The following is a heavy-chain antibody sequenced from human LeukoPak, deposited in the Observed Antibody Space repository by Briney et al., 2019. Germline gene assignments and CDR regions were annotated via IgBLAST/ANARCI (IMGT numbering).Heavy chain of an antibody. CDR2: IYYSGST. CDR3: ARAQRWYMVDDAFDI. CDR1: GGSISSSSYY. V-gene: IGHV4-39*07. Sequence: PSETLSLTCTVSGGSISSSSYYWGWIRQPPGKGLEWIGSIYYSGSTNYNPSLKSRVTISVDTSKNQFSLKLSSVTAADTAVYYCARAQRWYMVDDAFDIWGQGTMVTVSS. D-gene: IGHD4-23*01. J-gene: IGHJ3*02.